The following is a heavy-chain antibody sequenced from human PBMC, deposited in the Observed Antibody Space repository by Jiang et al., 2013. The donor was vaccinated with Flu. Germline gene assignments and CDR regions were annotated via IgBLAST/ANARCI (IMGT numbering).Heavy chain of an antibody. D-gene: IGHD4-23*01. CDR1: GFTFSSYG. V-gene: IGHV3-30*18. J-gene: IGHJ4*02. Sequence: RSLRLSCAASGFTFSSYGMHWVRQAPGKGLEWVAVISYDGSNKYYADSVKGRFTISRDNSKNTLYLQMNSLRAEDTAVYYCAKLVGGNSPSGDYWGQGTLVTVSS. CDR2: ISYDGSNK. CDR3: AKLVGGNSPSGDY.